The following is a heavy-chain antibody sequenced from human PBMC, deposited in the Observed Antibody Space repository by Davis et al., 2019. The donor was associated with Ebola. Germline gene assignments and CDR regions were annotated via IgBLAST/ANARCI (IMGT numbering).Heavy chain of an antibody. CDR3: ARAYCSSTSCYMFDY. V-gene: IGHV3-74*01. CDR2: INSDGSST. D-gene: IGHD2-2*01. Sequence: PGGSLRLSCAASGLTFSSYWMHWVRQAPGKGLVWVSRINSDGSSTSYADSVKGRFTISRDNAKNTLYLQMNSLRAEDTAVYYCARAYCSSTSCYMFDYWGQGTLVTVSS. J-gene: IGHJ4*02. CDR1: GLTFSSYW.